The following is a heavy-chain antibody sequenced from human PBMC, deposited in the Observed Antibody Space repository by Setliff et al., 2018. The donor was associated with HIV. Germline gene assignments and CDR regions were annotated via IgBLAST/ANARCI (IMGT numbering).Heavy chain of an antibody. D-gene: IGHD3-22*01. J-gene: IGHJ6*03. Sequence: KTSETLSLTCTVSGYSISSGYYWGWIRQPPGKGLEWIGSIYHSGSTYYNPSLKSRVTISIDTSNNQISLRLSSVTAADTAVFYCAREFYHYDSSDYYSDYYYYYMDVWGKGTTVTVSS. CDR1: GYSISSGYY. V-gene: IGHV4-38-2*02. CDR3: AREFYHYDSSDYYSDYYYYYMDV. CDR2: IYHSGST.